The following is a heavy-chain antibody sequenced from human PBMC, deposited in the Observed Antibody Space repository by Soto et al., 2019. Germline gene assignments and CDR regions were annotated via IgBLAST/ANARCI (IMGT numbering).Heavy chain of an antibody. V-gene: IGHV3-7*05. Sequence: VQLVESGGGLVQPGGSLRLSCAASGFALDSYWMSWVRQTPGKGLEWVANINQDGSEKDYVDSVKGRFTISRDNAKNSLYLHINSLRAEDTAVYYCARGILWYSSTWERRIYFDYWGQGTLVTVSS. J-gene: IGHJ4*02. CDR3: ARGILWYSSTWERRIYFDY. CDR1: GFALDSYW. D-gene: IGHD6-13*01. CDR2: INQDGSEK.